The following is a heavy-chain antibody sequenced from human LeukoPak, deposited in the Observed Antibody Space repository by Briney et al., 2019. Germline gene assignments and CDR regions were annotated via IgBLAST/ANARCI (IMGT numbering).Heavy chain of an antibody. Sequence: GASVKVSCKVSGYTPTELSMHWVRQAPGKGLEWMGGFDPEDGETIYAQKFQGRVTMTEDTSTDTAYMELSSLRSEDTAVYYCATGKSIVADYYYYGMDVWGQGTTVTVSS. D-gene: IGHD3-22*01. V-gene: IGHV1-24*01. CDR2: FDPEDGET. CDR3: ATGKSIVADYYYYGMDV. J-gene: IGHJ6*02. CDR1: GYTPTELS.